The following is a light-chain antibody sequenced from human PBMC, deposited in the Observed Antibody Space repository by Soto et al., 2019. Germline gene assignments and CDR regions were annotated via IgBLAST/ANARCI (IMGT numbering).Light chain of an antibody. CDR1: SSDVGSYNL. CDR3: SSYTTSTTLIV. V-gene: IGLV2-14*02. CDR2: EGS. Sequence: QSALTQPASVSGSPGQSITISCTGTSSDVGSYNLVSWYQQHPGEAPKVMIYEGSKRPSGVSNRFSGSKSGNTASLTISGLQAEDEADYYCSSYTTSTTLIVFGGGTKVTVL. J-gene: IGLJ2*01.